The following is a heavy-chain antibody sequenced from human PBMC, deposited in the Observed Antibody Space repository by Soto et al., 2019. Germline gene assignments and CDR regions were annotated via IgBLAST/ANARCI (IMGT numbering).Heavy chain of an antibody. J-gene: IGHJ4*02. CDR1: GGSISSSSYY. CDR3: ARLGHYYDSSGYYPTSYFDY. D-gene: IGHD3-22*01. CDR2: IYYSGST. V-gene: IGHV4-39*01. Sequence: PSETLSLTCTVSGGSISSSSYYRGWIRQPPGKGLEWIGSIYYSGSTYYNPSLKSRVTISVDTSKNQFSLKLSSVTAADTAVYYCARLGHYYDSSGYYPTSYFDYWGQGTLVTVSS.